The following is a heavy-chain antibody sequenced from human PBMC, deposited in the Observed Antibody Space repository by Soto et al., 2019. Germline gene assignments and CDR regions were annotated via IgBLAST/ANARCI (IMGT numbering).Heavy chain of an antibody. CDR2: IKQDGSEK. Sequence: GGSLRLSCAASGFTFSSYWMSWVRQAPGKGLEWVANIKQDGSEKYYVDSVKGRFTISRDNAKNSLYLQMNSLRAEDTAVYYCASNDHYSGYDLVDAFDIWGQGTMVTVSS. J-gene: IGHJ3*02. CDR1: GFTFSSYW. CDR3: ASNDHYSGYDLVDAFDI. D-gene: IGHD5-12*01. V-gene: IGHV3-7*01.